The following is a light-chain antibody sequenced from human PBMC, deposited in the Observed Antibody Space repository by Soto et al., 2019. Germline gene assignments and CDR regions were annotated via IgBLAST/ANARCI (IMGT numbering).Light chain of an antibody. CDR3: QQYGSSPGT. J-gene: IGKJ1*01. V-gene: IGKV3-20*01. CDR1: QSVSSSY. Sequence: EIVLTQSPGTLSLSPGERATLSCRASQSVSSSYLAWYQQKPGQAPRLLIYGASSRATGIPDRFSGSGSGTDFTLTISRLEPEDFAVYYCQQYGSSPGTFGQGTNVENK. CDR2: GAS.